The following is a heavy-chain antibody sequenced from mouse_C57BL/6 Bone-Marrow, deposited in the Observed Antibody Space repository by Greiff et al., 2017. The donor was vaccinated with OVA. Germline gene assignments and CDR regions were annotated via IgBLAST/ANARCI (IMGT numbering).Heavy chain of an antibody. CDR2: IYTGSGNT. Sequence: QVQLQQSGPELVKPGASVKISCKASGYSFTSYYIHWVQQRPGQGLAWIGWIYTGSGNTKYNEKFKGKATLTADTSSSTAYMQLSSLTSEDSAVYYCARRGSTIRDYFDYWGQGTTRTVSS. J-gene: IGHJ2*01. V-gene: IGHV1-66*01. CDR1: GYSFTSYY. D-gene: IGHD1-1*01. CDR3: ARRGSTIRDYFDY.